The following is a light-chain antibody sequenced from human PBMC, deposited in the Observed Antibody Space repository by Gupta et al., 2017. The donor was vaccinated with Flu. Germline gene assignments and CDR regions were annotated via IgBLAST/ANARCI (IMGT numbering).Light chain of an antibody. J-gene: IGLJ1*01. V-gene: IGLV2-11*01. CDR3: CSFAVGFYV. CDR2: DVL. CDR1: SSDIGGSNY. Sequence: GTSSDIGGSNYVSRYQPHPGKAPQLMSYDVLTRPSAVPDRFSGSKSGNTAALTISGFQAEDESYYACCSFAVGFYVFGTGTKVTVL.